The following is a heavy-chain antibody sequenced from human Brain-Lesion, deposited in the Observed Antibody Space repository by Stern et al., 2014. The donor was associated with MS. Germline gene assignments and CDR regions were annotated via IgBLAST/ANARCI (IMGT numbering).Heavy chain of an antibody. V-gene: IGHV4-61*02. J-gene: IGHJ6*02. Sequence: QLQLQESGPGLVKPSQTLSLSCTVSGGSISSGGYYWSWIRQPAGKGLEWIGRIFKRGSTSYNPSLKSRFTISIDTSKNQFSLRLNSMTAADTAVYYCARGRVVPGFQYYATDVWGQGTTGIVSS. D-gene: IGHD2-2*01. CDR3: ARGRVVPGFQYYATDV. CDR1: GGSISSGGYY. CDR2: IFKRGST.